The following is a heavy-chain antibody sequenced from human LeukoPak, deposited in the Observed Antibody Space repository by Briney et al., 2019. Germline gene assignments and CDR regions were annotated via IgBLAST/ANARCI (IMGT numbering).Heavy chain of an antibody. CDR3: ARERYTAYGNFDY. CDR2: INPNSGDT. Sequence: GASVKVSCKASGYTFTNHPMHWVRQAPGQGLEWMGWINPNSGDTNYVQKFQGRVTMTRDPSISTAYIELSGLRADDTAVYYCARERYTAYGNFDYWGQGTQVTVSS. D-gene: IGHD5-12*01. CDR1: GYTFTNHP. V-gene: IGHV1-2*02. J-gene: IGHJ4*02.